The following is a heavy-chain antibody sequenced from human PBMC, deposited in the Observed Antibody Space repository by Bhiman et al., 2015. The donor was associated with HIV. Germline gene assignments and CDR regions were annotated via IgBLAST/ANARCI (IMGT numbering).Heavy chain of an antibody. D-gene: IGHD3-22*01. CDR1: GFTFDDYA. V-gene: IGHV3-9*01. J-gene: IGHJ3*02. CDR2: ISWNSGSI. Sequence: EVQLVESGGGLVQPGRSLRLSCAASGFTFDDYAMHWVRQAPGKGLEWVSGISWNSGSIGYADSVKGRFTISRDNAKNSLYVQMNSLRAEDTALYYCAKDVFANYYDIQGAFDIWGQGTMVTVSS. CDR3: AKDVFANYYDIQGAFDI.